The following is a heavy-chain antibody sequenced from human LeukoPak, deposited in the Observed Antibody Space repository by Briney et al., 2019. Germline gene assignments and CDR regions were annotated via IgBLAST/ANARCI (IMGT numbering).Heavy chain of an antibody. J-gene: IGHJ4*02. CDR3: ARSGQWAPNDY. D-gene: IGHD2-8*01. V-gene: IGHV1-2*02. CDR2: INPNSGGT. Sequence: ASVTVSCKASGYTFTGYYIYWVRQAPGQGLEWMGWINPNSGGTNYAQKFQGRVTMTRDTSISTAYMELSRLRSDDTAVYYCARSGQWAPNDYWGQGTLVTVSS. CDR1: GYTFTGYY.